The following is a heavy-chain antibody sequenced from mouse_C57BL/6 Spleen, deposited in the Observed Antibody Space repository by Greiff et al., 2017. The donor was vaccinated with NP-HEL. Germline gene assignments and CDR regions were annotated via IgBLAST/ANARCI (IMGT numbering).Heavy chain of an antibody. Sequence: DVMLVESGGGLVKPGGSLKLSCAASGFTFSDYGMHWVRQAPEKGLEWVAYISSGSSTIYYADTVKGRFTISRDNAKNNLFLQMTSLRSEDTAMYYCARYGLYAMDYWGQGTSVTVSS. CDR2: ISSGSSTI. D-gene: IGHD1-1*02. V-gene: IGHV5-17*01. J-gene: IGHJ4*01. CDR1: GFTFSDYG. CDR3: ARYGLYAMDY.